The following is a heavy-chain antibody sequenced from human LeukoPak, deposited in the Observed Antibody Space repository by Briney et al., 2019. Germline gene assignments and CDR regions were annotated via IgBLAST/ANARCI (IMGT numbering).Heavy chain of an antibody. CDR3: ARGRPGVAAAGTYDY. CDR2: VNPKTGRT. D-gene: IGHD6-13*01. Sequence: ASVKVSCKASGYTFTSSDINWVRQPTGQGLEGMGWVNPKTGRTGYAQKFHGRVNVTTNTSTSSAYMEVSRLRFEDTAVYYCARGRPGVAAAGTYDYWGQGTLITVSS. CDR1: GYTFTSSD. J-gene: IGHJ4*02. V-gene: IGHV1-8*01.